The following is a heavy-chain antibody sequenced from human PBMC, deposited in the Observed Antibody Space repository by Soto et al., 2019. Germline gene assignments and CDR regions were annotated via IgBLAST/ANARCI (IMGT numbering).Heavy chain of an antibody. CDR1: RGPISSGGYY. J-gene: IGHJ6*03. Sequence: PSETLSLTCTVSRGPISSGGYYWNWIRQHPGKGLEWIGYIYYSGSTYYNPSLKSRVTISVDTSKNQFSLKLSSVTAADTAVYYCARLGDYDFWSGYYSTSSDYYYYYMDVWGKGTTVT. V-gene: IGHV4-31*03. CDR3: ARLGDYDFWSGYYSTSSDYYYYYMDV. D-gene: IGHD3-3*01. CDR2: IYYSGST.